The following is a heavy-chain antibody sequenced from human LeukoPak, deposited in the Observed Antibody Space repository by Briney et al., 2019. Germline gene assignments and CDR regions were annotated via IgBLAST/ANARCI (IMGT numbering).Heavy chain of an antibody. D-gene: IGHD2-8*01. V-gene: IGHV4-34*01. CDR3: ARGHVGSYAYYYYYGMDV. J-gene: IGHJ6*02. CDR2: INHSGST. Sequence: SETLSLTCAVYGGSFSGYYWSWIRQPPKEGLEWIGEINHSGSTNYNPSLKSRVTISVDTSKNQFSLKVRSVTAADTAVYYCARGHVGSYAYYYYYGMDVWGQGTTVTVSS. CDR1: GGSFSGYY.